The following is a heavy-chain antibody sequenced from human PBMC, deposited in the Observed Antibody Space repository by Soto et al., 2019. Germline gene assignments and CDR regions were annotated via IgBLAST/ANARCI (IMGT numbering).Heavy chain of an antibody. V-gene: IGHV5-51*01. CDR1: GHMFINHW. Sequence: PCKGPGHMFINHWVGWVSQTPGKGLEWMGLIFTRDSETKTSPSFQGHVSFSVDNSINTVYLQWTSLKTTGTGIYFCARGYFDSGHGYDLWGQRTLVTVSS. J-gene: IGHJ5*02. D-gene: IGHD3-10*01. CDR3: ARGYFDSGHGYDL. CDR2: IFTRDSET.